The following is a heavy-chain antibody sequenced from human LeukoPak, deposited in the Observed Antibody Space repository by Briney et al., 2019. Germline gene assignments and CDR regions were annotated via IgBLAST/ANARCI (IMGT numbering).Heavy chain of an antibody. CDR2: IKQDGSET. Sequence: LSGGSLRLSCAASGFTFNNYWMNWVRQAPGKGLEWVANIKQDGSETYYVDSVKGRFTISRDNAKNSVYLQMNSLRAEDTAVYYCAKDYGKLADGNDAFDIWGQGTMVTVSS. J-gene: IGHJ3*02. CDR3: AKDYGKLADGNDAFDI. CDR1: GFTFNNYW. V-gene: IGHV3-7*03. D-gene: IGHD3-16*01.